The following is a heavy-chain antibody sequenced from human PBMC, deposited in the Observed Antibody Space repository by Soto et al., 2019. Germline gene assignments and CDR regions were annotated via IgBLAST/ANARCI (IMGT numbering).Heavy chain of an antibody. Sequence: GESLKISCNGPGYIFTNFWIAWVRQMPWKALEWMGMIYPGDSDTKYSPSFQGQVTISADKSINTAYLQWTSLKASDTAVYYCARGGWNIAAPRNPGYYYGMDVWGQGTTVTVSS. V-gene: IGHV5-51*01. CDR1: GYIFTNFW. CDR3: ARGGWNIAAPRNPGYYYGMDV. D-gene: IGHD6-6*01. CDR2: IYPGDSDT. J-gene: IGHJ6*02.